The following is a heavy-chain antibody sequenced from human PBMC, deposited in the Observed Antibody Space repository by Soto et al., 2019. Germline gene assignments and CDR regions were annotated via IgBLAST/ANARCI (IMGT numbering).Heavy chain of an antibody. J-gene: IGHJ6*02. V-gene: IGHV3-30*18. CDR2: ISYDGSNK. CDR3: AKAPYNWNDVVYYYGMDV. CDR1: GFTFSSYG. Sequence: SLRLSCAASGFTFSSYGMHWVRQAPGKGLEWVAVISYDGSNKYYADSVKGRFTISRDNSKNTLYLRMNSLRAEDTAVYYCAKAPYNWNDVVYYYGMDVWGQGTTVTVSS. D-gene: IGHD1-1*01.